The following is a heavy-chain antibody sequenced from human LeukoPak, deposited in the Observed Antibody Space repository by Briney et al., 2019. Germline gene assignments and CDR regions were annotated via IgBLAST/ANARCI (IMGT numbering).Heavy chain of an antibody. Sequence: GASVKVSCKASGYTFTGYYMHWVRQAPGQGLEWMGWINPNSGGTNYAQKFQGRVTMTRDTSISTAYMELSRLRSDDTAVYYRARVPVGWRAAGTSLFDYWGQGTLVTVSS. CDR2: INPNSGGT. J-gene: IGHJ4*02. CDR3: ARVPVGWRAAGTSLFDY. D-gene: IGHD6-13*01. V-gene: IGHV1-2*02. CDR1: GYTFTGYY.